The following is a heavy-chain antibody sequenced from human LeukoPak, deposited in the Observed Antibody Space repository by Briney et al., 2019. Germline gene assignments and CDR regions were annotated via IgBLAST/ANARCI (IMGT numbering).Heavy chain of an antibody. CDR1: GGSISSGDYY. D-gene: IGHD3-22*01. CDR3: ARVGYYDSSGYYYYYYMDV. Sequence: SETLSLTCTVSGGSISSGDYYWSWIRQPPGKGLEWIGYIYYSGSTYYNPSLKSRVTISVDTSKNQFSLKLSSVTAADTAVYYCARVGYYDSSGYYYYYYMDVWGKGTTVTVSS. J-gene: IGHJ6*03. V-gene: IGHV4-30-4*01. CDR2: IYYSGST.